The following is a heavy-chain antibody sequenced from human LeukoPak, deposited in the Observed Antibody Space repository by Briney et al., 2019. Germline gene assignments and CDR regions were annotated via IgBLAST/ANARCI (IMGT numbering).Heavy chain of an antibody. V-gene: IGHV3-23*01. CDR1: GFTFSSYA. J-gene: IGHJ4*02. CDR3: AKSRTPGYYYGSGSYSSLDY. Sequence: GGSLRLSCAASGFTFSSYAMSWVRQAPGKGLEWVSAISGSGANTYYADSVKGRFTISRDSSKNTLYLQMNSLRAEDTAVYYCAKSRTPGYYYGSGSYSSLDYWGQGTLVTVSS. D-gene: IGHD3-10*01. CDR2: ISGSGANT.